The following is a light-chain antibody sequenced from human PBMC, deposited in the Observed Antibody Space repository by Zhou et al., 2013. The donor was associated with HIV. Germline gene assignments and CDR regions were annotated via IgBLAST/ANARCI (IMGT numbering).Light chain of an antibody. CDR2: GAS. CDR3: QQTYSTPIT. Sequence: DIQMTQSPSTLSASVGDRVTITCRASQSVSTYLAWYQQRPGRAPKLLVSGASTLESGVPSRFSGSGSGTDFSLTITSLQPEDFATYYCQQTYSTPITFGQGTRLEIK. V-gene: IGKV1-39*01. CDR1: QSVSTY. J-gene: IGKJ5*01.